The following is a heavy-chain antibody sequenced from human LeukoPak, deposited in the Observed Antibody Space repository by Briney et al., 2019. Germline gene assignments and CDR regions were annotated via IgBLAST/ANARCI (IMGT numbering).Heavy chain of an antibody. D-gene: IGHD6-19*01. CDR3: ARSLAVTGAPNY. V-gene: IGHV3-23*01. CDR2: ISGSGGST. CDR1: GFTFSSYA. J-gene: IGHJ4*02. Sequence: GGSLRLSCAASGFTFSSYAMSWVRQAPGKGLEWVSAISGSGGSTYYADSVKGRFTISRDNSENTLYLQMNSLRADDTAVFYCARSLAVTGAPNYWGQGTLVTVSS.